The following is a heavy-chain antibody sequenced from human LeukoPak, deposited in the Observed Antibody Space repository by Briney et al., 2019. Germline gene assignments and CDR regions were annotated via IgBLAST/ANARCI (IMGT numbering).Heavy chain of an antibody. CDR1: GFTFSSFS. V-gene: IGHV3-7*01. CDR3: ARDVSALDY. D-gene: IGHD1-26*01. Sequence: PGGSLRLSCAASGFTFSSFSMSWVRQAPGKGLEWVASMNQDGSDKYYVDSVKGRFTISRDNAKNSLYLQMNSLRAEDTAVYSCARDVSALDYWGQGTLVTVSS. J-gene: IGHJ4*02. CDR2: MNQDGSDK.